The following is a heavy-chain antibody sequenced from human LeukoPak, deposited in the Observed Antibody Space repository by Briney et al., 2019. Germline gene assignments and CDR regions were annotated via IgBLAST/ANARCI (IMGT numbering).Heavy chain of an antibody. CDR1: GYTFRNYG. V-gene: IGHV1-18*01. D-gene: IGHD3-22*01. CDR2: ISAYSGNT. J-gene: IGHJ4*02. CDR3: AREGYYDSGGYSGY. Sequence: ASVKVSCKASGYTFRNYGITWVRQAPGQGLEWMGWISAYSGNTDYAQKLQGRVTMTTDTSTSSAYMELRSLRSDDTAVYYCAREGYYDSGGYSGYWGQGTLVTVSS.